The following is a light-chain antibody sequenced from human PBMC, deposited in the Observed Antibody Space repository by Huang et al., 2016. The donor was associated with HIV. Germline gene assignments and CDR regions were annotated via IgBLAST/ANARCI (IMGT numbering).Light chain of an antibody. CDR3: MQGLQILSYT. CDR1: QSLLHSTGHNY. J-gene: IGKJ2*01. CDR2: LGS. V-gene: IGKV2-28*01. Sequence: DIVMTQSPLYLPVTPGEPASISCRSSQSLLHSTGHNYLDWYLQKPGQCPQLLIYLGSKRASGVPDRFSGSGSGTKFTLKISRVEADDVGVYYCMQGLQILSYTFGQGTKVDIK.